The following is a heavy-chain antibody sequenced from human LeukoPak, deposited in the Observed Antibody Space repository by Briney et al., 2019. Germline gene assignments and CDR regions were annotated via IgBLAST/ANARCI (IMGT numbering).Heavy chain of an antibody. CDR3: TISLPHIVEVTTSDGGN. D-gene: IGHD2-21*02. CDR2: IRQDGRAQ. CDR1: GFTFTNYW. Sequence: PGGSLRLSCAASGFTFTNYWMNWVRQAPGKGLEWVANIRQDGRAQNYVASVKGRFTISRDNAGNSLYPQMNSLRAEGTAVYYCTISLPHIVEVTTSDGGNWGQGTLVTVSS. J-gene: IGHJ4*02. V-gene: IGHV3-7*01.